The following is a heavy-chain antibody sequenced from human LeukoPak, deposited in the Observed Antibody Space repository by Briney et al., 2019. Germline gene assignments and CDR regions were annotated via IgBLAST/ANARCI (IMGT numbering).Heavy chain of an antibody. Sequence: GGSLRLSCAASGFTFSSYGMHWVRQAPGKGLEGVAFIRYDGSNKYYADSVKGRFTISRDNSKNTLYLQMNSLRAEDTAVYYCAKDRGYSGYDFRGDLDYWGQGTLVTVSS. CDR2: IRYDGSNK. V-gene: IGHV3-30*02. J-gene: IGHJ4*02. CDR3: AKDRGYSGYDFRGDLDY. D-gene: IGHD5-12*01. CDR1: GFTFSSYG.